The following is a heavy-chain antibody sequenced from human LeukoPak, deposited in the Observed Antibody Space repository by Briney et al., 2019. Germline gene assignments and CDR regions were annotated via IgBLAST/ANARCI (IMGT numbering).Heavy chain of an antibody. D-gene: IGHD3-16*01. CDR2: FDPEDGET. CDR1: GYTLTELS. V-gene: IGHV1-24*01. J-gene: IGHJ3*02. CDR3: ARDFGRRRGRVAFDI. Sequence: GASVKVSCKVSGYTLTELSMHWVRQAPGKGLEWMGGFDPEDGETIYAQKFQGRVTMTEDTSTDTAYMELSRLRSDDTAVYYCARDFGRRRGRVAFDIWGQGTMVTVSS.